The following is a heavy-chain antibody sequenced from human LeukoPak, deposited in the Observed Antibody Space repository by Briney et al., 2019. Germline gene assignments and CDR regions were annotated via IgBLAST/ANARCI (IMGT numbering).Heavy chain of an antibody. J-gene: IGHJ4*02. CDR3: ARDPGGYYYGSGAPYYFDY. Sequence: SETLSLTCTVSGGSISSGSYYWSWIRQPAGKGLEWIGRIYTSGSTNYNPSLKSRVTMSVDTSKNQFSLRLSSVTAADTAVYYCARDPGGYYYGSGAPYYFDYWGQGALVTVSS. V-gene: IGHV4-61*02. CDR2: IYTSGST. D-gene: IGHD3-10*01. CDR1: GGSISSGSYY.